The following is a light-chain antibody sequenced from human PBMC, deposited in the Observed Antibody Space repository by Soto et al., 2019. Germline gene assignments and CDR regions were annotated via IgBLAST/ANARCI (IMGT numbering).Light chain of an antibody. V-gene: IGLV2-11*01. Sequence: ALTQPRSVSGSPGQSVTISCTGTSSDVGGYNYVSWYQQHPGKAPKLMIYDVSKRPSGVPDRFSGSKSGNTASLTISGLQAEDEADYYCCSYAGSYTWVFGGGTKVTVL. CDR2: DVS. CDR1: SSDVGGYNY. CDR3: CSYAGSYTWV. J-gene: IGLJ3*02.